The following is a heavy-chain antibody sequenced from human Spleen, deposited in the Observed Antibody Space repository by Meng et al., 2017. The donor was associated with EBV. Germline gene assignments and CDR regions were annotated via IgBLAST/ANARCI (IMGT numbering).Heavy chain of an antibody. CDR3: AGRDHAPLY. J-gene: IGHJ4*02. D-gene: IGHD1-14*01. V-gene: IGHV4-30-4*01. CDR1: RDPISGGGNY. CDR2: IYFSVST. Sequence: LRAAGAGLVQPSQPLSLPCAVSRDPISGGGNYWSWIRQPPGKVLEWVGYIYFSVSTYYNPSLRSRITISLDTSDNHFSLKLTSVTAADTAVYYCAGRDHAPLYWGQGALFTVSS.